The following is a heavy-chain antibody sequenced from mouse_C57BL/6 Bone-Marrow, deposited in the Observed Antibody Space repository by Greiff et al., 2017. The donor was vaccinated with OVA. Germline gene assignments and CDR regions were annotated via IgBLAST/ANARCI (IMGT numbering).Heavy chain of an antibody. V-gene: IGHV1-76*01. CDR3: AREGIYYYGSSYVYYFDY. CDR1: GYTFTDYY. J-gene: IGHJ2*01. CDR2: IYPGSGNT. Sequence: QVQLKESGAELVRPGASVKLSCKASGYTFTDYYINWVKQRPGQGLEWIARIYPGSGNTYYNEKFKGKATLTAEKSSSTAYMQLSSLTSEDSAVYFCAREGIYYYGSSYVYYFDYWGQGTTLTVSS. D-gene: IGHD1-1*01.